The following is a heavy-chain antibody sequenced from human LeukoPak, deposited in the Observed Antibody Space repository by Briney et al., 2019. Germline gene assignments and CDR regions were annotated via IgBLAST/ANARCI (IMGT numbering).Heavy chain of an antibody. D-gene: IGHD2-15*01. J-gene: IGHJ4*02. CDR2: INHSGST. CDR3: ARGQCYRARVGLYY. CDR1: GGSFSGYY. V-gene: IGHV4-34*01. Sequence: PSETLSFTCAVYGGSFSGYYWSWIRQPPGKGLEWIGEINHSGSTNYNPSLKSRVTISVDTSKNQFSLKLSSVTAADTAVYYCARGQCYRARVGLYYWGQGTLVTVSS.